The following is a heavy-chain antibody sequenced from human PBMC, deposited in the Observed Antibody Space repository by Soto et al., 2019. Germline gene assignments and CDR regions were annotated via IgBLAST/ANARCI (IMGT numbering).Heavy chain of an antibody. V-gene: IGHV5-10-1*01. CDR3: ARREYSYSRGSFDY. D-gene: IGHD3-22*01. Sequence: PGESLKISCEGSGYNFTNFWIHWVRQLPGKGLEWMGRIDPRDSETNYSPSFQGHVTISTAKSVTTAYLQWSSLKASDTALYYCARREYSYSRGSFDYWGHGTLVPASS. J-gene: IGHJ4*01. CDR2: IDPRDSET. CDR1: GYNFTNFW.